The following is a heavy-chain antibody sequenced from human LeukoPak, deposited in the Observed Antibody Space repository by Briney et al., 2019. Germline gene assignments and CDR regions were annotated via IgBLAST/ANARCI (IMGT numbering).Heavy chain of an antibody. CDR3: AKEGSLSSRQEGNPSPFDY. Sequence: GGSLRLSCAASGFTFSSYAMSWVRQAPGKGLEWVSAISSSGGSTYYADSVKGRFTISRDNSKNTLYLQMNSLRAEDTAVYYCAKEGSLSSRQEGNPSPFDYWGQGTLVTVSS. D-gene: IGHD6-13*01. CDR1: GFTFSSYA. V-gene: IGHV3-23*01. CDR2: ISSSGGST. J-gene: IGHJ4*02.